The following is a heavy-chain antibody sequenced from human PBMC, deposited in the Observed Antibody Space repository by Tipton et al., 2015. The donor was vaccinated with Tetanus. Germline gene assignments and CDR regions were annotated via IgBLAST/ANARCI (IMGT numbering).Heavy chain of an antibody. CDR3: ARDQGGGRVVRLNWFGP. CDR2: IYYSGDT. D-gene: IGHD3-16*01. CDR1: GGSLSGHF. V-gene: IGHV4-31*11. Sequence: TLSLTCAVSGGSLSGHFWSWVRQLPGKGLEWIGYIYYSGDTYINPSLKSRVTMSVDTSQNQIFLNLSSVTAADTAVYYCARDQGGGRVVRLNWFGPWGQGALVTVSS. J-gene: IGHJ5*02.